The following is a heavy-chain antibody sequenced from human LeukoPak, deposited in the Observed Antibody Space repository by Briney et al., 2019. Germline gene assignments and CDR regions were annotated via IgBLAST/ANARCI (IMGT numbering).Heavy chain of an antibody. V-gene: IGHV4-59*01. J-gene: IGHJ4*02. D-gene: IGHD4-17*01. CDR3: ARATYGSVFFDY. Sequence: SETLSLTCGVSGGSISSYYWSWIRQPPGKGLEWIGYIYSSGSTNYNPSLKSRVTISVDTSKNQFSLKLSSVTAADTALYYCARATYGSVFFDYWGQGTLVTVSS. CDR1: GGSISSYY. CDR2: IYSSGST.